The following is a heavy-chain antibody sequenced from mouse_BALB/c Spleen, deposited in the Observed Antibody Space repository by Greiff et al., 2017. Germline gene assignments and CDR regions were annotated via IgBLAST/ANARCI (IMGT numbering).Heavy chain of an antibody. CDR1: GYTFTSYV. D-gene: IGHD1-1*01. V-gene: IGHV1-14*01. CDR3: ARTPPSYYGNWYFDV. CDR2: INPYNDGT. Sequence: VQLQQSGPELVKPGASVKMSCKASGYTFTSYVMHWVKQKPGQGLEWIGYINPYNDGTKYNEKFKGKATLTSDKSSSTAYMELSSLTSEDSAVYYCARTPPSYYGNWYFDVWGAGTTVTVSS. J-gene: IGHJ1*01.